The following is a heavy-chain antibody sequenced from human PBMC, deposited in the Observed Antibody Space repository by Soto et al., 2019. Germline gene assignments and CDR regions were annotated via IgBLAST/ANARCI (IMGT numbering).Heavy chain of an antibody. V-gene: IGHV4-31*03. CDR3: ARLRIATNNYKWFDP. D-gene: IGHD2-21*01. Sequence: PSETLSLTCSVSGAAPNSGNYYWSWIRQVPGKGLEWIGHIYVTGAVDYNPSLRDRITTSQDTSERQFSLNLRLVTAADTAVYYCARLRIATNNYKWFDPWGQGTLVTVSS. CDR1: GAAPNSGNYY. CDR2: IYVTGAV. J-gene: IGHJ5*02.